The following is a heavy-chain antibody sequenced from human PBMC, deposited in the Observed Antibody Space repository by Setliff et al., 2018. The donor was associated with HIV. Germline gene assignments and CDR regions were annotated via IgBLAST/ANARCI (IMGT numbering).Heavy chain of an antibody. J-gene: IGHJ6*03. CDR3: ARGVIETDYDYVDIYYYNYMDV. V-gene: IGHV4-4*07. CDR2: ISTSGTT. D-gene: IGHD5-12*01. Sequence: ASETLSLTCTVSGGSISGHYWGWIRQPAGKGLEWIGHISTSGTTKYNPSLKSRVTISVDTSKKHFSLRLTSVTAADTAVYFCARGVIETDYDYVDIYYYNYMDVWGKGTAVTVSS. CDR1: GGSISGHY.